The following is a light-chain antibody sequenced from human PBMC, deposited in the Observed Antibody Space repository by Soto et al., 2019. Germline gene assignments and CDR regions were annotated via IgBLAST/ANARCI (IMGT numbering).Light chain of an antibody. J-gene: IGLJ3*02. CDR3: VLYMGSGPWM. V-gene: IGLV8-61*01. CDR1: SGSVSTSYY. Sequence: QTVVTQEPSFSVSPGGTVTLTCGLSSGSVSTSYYPSWYQQTPGQAPRTLIYSTNTRSSGVPDRFSGSILVNKAALTITGAQADDESDYYCVLYMGSGPWMFGGGTKLTVL. CDR2: STN.